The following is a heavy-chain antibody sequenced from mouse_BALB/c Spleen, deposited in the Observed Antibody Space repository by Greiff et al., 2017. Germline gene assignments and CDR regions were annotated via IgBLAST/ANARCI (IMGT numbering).Heavy chain of an antibody. D-gene: IGHD1-1*01. J-gene: IGHJ2*01. CDR2: ISSGGGST. V-gene: IGHV5-12-1*01. CDR3: ARHNYYGSSWNY. CDR1: GFAFSSYD. Sequence: EVQGVESGGGLVKPGGSLKLSCAASGFAFSSYDMSWVRQTPEKRLEWVAYISSGGGSTYYPDTVKGRFTISRDNAKNTLYLQMSSLKSEDTAMYYCARHNYYGSSWNYWGQGTTLTVSS.